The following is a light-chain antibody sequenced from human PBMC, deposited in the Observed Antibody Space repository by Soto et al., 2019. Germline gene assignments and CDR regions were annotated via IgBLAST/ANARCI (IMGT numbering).Light chain of an antibody. Sequence: DIQMTQSPSTLSASVGDRVTITCRASQSISSWLAWYQQKPGKAPKLLIYDASSLESGVPSRFSGSGSGTEFTLTISSLQPDDFAPYYCQQYNSYPRTFGPGTKVDIK. CDR3: QQYNSYPRT. J-gene: IGKJ3*01. V-gene: IGKV1-5*01. CDR2: DAS. CDR1: QSISSW.